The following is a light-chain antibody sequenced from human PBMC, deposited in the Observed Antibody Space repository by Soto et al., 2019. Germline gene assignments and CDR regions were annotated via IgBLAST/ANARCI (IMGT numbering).Light chain of an antibody. V-gene: IGLV2-14*03. Sequence: QSVLTQPASVSGSPGQSITISCTGTSSDYVSWYQHHPGKAPKLMIYGVSNRPSGVSDRFSGSSSGNTASLTISGLHIEDEADYYCSSYSTINTVLFGGGTKVTVL. CDR3: SSYSTINTVL. CDR1: SSDY. J-gene: IGLJ2*01. CDR2: GVS.